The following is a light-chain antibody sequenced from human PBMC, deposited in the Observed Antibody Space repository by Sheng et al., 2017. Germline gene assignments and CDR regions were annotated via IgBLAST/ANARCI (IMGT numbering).Light chain of an antibody. CDR3: QHYSNDWR. CDR1: QSVSTW. V-gene: IGKV1-5*03. Sequence: DIQMTQSPSTLSASVGDRVTITCRASQSVSTWLAWYQQKPGKAPKILIYKSSSLESRVPSRFSGSGSGTEFTLIISSLQPDDSATYYCQHYSNDWRFGQGTKVEIK. CDR2: KSS. J-gene: IGKJ1*01.